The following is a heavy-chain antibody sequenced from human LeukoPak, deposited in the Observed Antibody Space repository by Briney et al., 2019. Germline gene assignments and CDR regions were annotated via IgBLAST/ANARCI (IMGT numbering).Heavy chain of an antibody. V-gene: IGHV3-7*01. D-gene: IGHD3-10*01. CDR2: IKQDESEK. CDR1: GFSFSSYW. CDR3: ATYYGPGGWVEY. Sequence: GGSLRLSCAASGFSFSSYWMTWVRQAPGKGLEWVANIKQDESEKNYVDSVRGRFTISRDNAKYSLYLQMNSLRAEDTAVYYCATYYGPGGWVEYWGQGTLVTVSS. J-gene: IGHJ4*02.